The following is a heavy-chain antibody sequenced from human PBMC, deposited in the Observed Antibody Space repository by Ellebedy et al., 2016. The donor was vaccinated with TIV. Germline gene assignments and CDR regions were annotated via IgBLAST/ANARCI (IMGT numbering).Heavy chain of an antibody. V-gene: IGHV4-31*03. CDR1: GGSISSGGYY. D-gene: IGHD5-18*01. J-gene: IGHJ4*02. CDR3: ATTGEYSYGYGIDY. Sequence: SETLSLXXIVSGGSISSGGYYWSWIRQHPGKGLEWIGYMSYFGTTYYNPSLRSRITISVDTSKTQFYLNLSSVTAADTAVYYCATTGEYSYGYGIDYWGQGTLVTVSS. CDR2: MSYFGTT.